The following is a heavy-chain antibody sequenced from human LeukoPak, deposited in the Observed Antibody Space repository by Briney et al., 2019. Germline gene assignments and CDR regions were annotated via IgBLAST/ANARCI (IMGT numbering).Heavy chain of an antibody. J-gene: IGHJ3*02. V-gene: IGHV4-34*01. CDR1: GGSFSGYY. CDR2: INHSGST. Sequence: SETLSLTCAVYGGSFSGYYWSWIRQPPGKGLEWIGEINHSGSTNYNPSLKSRVTISVDTSKNLFSLKLSSVTAADTAVYYCARRGRGYCSSTSCYRAGAFDIWGQGTMVTVSS. D-gene: IGHD2-2*02. CDR3: ARRGRGYCSSTSCYRAGAFDI.